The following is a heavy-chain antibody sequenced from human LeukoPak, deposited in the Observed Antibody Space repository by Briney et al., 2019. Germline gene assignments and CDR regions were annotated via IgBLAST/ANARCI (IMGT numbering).Heavy chain of an antibody. D-gene: IGHD1-26*01. CDR1: GGTFSSYT. Sequence: SVKVSCKASGGTFSSYTISWVRQAPGQGLEWMGRIIPILGIANYAQKFQGRVTITADKSTSTAYMELSSLRSEDTAVYYCARPMGIVGAAAIYDAFDIWGQGIMVTVSS. J-gene: IGHJ3*02. CDR3: ARPMGIVGAAAIYDAFDI. CDR2: IIPILGIA. V-gene: IGHV1-69*02.